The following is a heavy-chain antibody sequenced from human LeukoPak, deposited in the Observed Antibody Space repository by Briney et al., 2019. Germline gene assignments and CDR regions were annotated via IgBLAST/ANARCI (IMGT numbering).Heavy chain of an antibody. D-gene: IGHD1-1*01. CDR2: ITAGGDNT. V-gene: IGHV3-23*01. J-gene: IGHJ4*02. CDR3: PKHWKRWAWDY. CDR1: GFTFSSYA. Sequence: PGGSLRLSCAASGFTFSSYAMSWVRQAPGKGLEWVSSITAGGDNTYYADSVKGRFTISRDDSKNTLYLQMNSLKAEDTAVYYCPKHWKRWAWDYWGQGTLVTVSS.